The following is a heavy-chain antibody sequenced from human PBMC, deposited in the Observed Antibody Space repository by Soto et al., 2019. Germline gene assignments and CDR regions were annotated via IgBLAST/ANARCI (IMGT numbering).Heavy chain of an antibody. CDR1: GGSFSGYY. D-gene: IGHD4-4*01. J-gene: IGHJ5*02. Sequence: QVQLQQWGAGLLKPSETLSLTCAVYGGSFSGYYWSWIRQPPGKGLEWIGEINHSGGTNYNPSLKSRVTISVDTSKNQFSLKLSSVTAADTAVYYCARADYSNYDWFDPWGQGTLVTVSS. CDR3: ARADYSNYDWFDP. CDR2: INHSGGT. V-gene: IGHV4-34*01.